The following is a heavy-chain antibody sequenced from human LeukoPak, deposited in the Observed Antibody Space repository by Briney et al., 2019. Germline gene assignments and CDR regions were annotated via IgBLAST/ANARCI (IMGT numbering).Heavy chain of an antibody. CDR3: ARGGAVSKSASAPDY. Sequence: GGSLRLSCAGSGFTFGRYWMSWVRQAPGKGLEWVSVIYDGGTTQYADSVKGRFTISRDNSKNTLYFQMNSLRAEDTAVYYCARGGAVSKSASAPDYWGQGTLVTVSS. CDR1: GFTFGRYW. D-gene: IGHD4-11*01. J-gene: IGHJ4*02. V-gene: IGHV3-53*01. CDR2: IYDGGTT.